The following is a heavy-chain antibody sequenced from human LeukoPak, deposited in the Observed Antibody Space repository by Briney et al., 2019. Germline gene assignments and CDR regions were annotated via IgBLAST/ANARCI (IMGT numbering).Heavy chain of an antibody. CDR1: GGSISSSSFF. J-gene: IGHJ4*02. CDR3: AKLTCSSTFCPLDY. CDR2: VSYSGTT. D-gene: IGHD2-2*01. V-gene: IGHV4-39*01. Sequence: SETLSLTCTVSGGSISSSSFFWAWIRQPPGKGLEWIGTVSYSGTTYYSPSLKSRVTISVDTSKNQFSLRLTSVTAANTALYYCAKLTCSSTFCPLDYWGQGTLVTVSS.